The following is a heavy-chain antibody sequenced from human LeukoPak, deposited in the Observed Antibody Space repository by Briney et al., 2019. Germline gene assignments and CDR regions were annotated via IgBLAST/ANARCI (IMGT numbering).Heavy chain of an antibody. Sequence: ASVKVSCKASGYTFTSYGISWVRQAPGQGLEWMGWISAYNGNTNYAQKFQGRVTITADESTSTAYMELSSLRSEDTAVYYCARDPTGYCSSTSCSHYYFDYWGQGTLVTVSS. CDR1: GYTFTSYG. CDR2: ISAYNGNT. CDR3: ARDPTGYCSSTSCSHYYFDY. J-gene: IGHJ4*02. V-gene: IGHV1-18*01. D-gene: IGHD2-2*03.